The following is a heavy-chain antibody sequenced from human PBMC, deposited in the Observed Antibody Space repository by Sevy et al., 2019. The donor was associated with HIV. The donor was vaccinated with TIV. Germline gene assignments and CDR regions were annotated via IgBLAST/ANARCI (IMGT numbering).Heavy chain of an antibody. CDR1: VGSFSNYY. V-gene: IGHV4-34*01. D-gene: IGHD3-16*02. CDR2: FNHSGST. Sequence: SETLSLACAVYVGSFSNYYWTWIRQPPGKGLEWIGEFNHSGSTNYNPSLKSRVTMSVDTSKNQFSLKLSSVTAADTAIYYCARGGERVIPSPVLGLGPWTKYWYFDLWGRGTLVTVSS. J-gene: IGHJ2*01. CDR3: ARGGERVIPSPVLGLGPWTKYWYFDL.